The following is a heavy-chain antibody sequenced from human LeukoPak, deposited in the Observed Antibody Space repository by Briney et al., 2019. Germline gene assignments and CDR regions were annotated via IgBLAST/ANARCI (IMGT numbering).Heavy chain of an antibody. J-gene: IGHJ4*02. D-gene: IGHD1-14*01. CDR1: GFTFSSYE. Sequence: GGSLRLSCAASGFTFSSYEMHWVRQAPGKGLEWISYITNGSDIRHYAGSVEGRFTVSRDNAKNSLYLQMNSLRPEDTAIYYCARGTLFWGQGTLVTVSS. CDR3: ARGTLF. V-gene: IGHV3-48*03. CDR2: ITNGSDIR.